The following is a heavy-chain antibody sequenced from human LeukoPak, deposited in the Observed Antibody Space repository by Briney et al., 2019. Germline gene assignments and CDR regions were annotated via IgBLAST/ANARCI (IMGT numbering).Heavy chain of an antibody. D-gene: IGHD2-15*01. CDR2: ISGSGGST. CDR1: GFTFSSYA. Sequence: GGSLRLSCAASGFTFSSYAMSWVRQAPGKGLEWVSAISGSGGSTYYANSVKGRFTISRDNAKKSLYLQMNSLRAEDTAMYYCARGGYCSGGSCYSSYFDPWGQGTLVTVSS. CDR3: ARGGYCSGGSCYSSYFDP. J-gene: IGHJ5*02. V-gene: IGHV3-23*01.